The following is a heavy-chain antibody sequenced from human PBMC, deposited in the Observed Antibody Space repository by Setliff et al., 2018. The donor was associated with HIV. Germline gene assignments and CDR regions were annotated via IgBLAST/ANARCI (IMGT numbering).Heavy chain of an antibody. CDR2: ISGYSDNT. CDR1: GYSLTSYG. J-gene: IGHJ3*01. Sequence: ASVKVSCKASGYSLTSYGISWLRQAPGQGLEWMGWISGYSDNTYYAQSLQGRVTMTTDTTSSTSYMELRSLRSDDTAMYYCARIRAGALLNAFDVWGQGTMVTVSS. CDR3: ARIRAGALLNAFDV. V-gene: IGHV1-18*01. D-gene: IGHD1-26*01.